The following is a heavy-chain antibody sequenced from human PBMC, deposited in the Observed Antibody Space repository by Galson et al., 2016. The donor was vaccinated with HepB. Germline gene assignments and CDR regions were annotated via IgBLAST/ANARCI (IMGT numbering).Heavy chain of an antibody. Sequence: SETLSLTCAVSGASISSTYWWTWVRQPPGKGLEWVGQMSHSATTTYYNPSLTSRGAIFLDKSNNQFSLRLTSVTAADTAVYFCATVRAGCSRSSRYFESWGQGTLVTVSS. CDR2: MSHSATT. CDR3: ATVRAGCSRSSRYFES. D-gene: IGHD2-2*01. V-gene: IGHV4-4*02. CDR1: GASISSTYW. J-gene: IGHJ4*02.